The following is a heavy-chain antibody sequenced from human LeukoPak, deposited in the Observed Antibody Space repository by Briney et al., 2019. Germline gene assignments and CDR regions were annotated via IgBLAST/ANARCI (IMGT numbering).Heavy chain of an antibody. V-gene: IGHV3-23*01. CDR1: GFTFRTYA. J-gene: IGHJ4*02. CDR2: ISGSGGST. D-gene: IGHD5-12*01. CDR3: ARFGYSGWNLEY. Sequence: GGSLRLSCAAPGFTFRTYATSWVRQAPGKGLEWVSGISGSGGSTYYADSVKGRFTISRDDAKSSLYVQMNSLRDEDTAVYYCARFGYSGWNLEYWGQGTLVTVSS.